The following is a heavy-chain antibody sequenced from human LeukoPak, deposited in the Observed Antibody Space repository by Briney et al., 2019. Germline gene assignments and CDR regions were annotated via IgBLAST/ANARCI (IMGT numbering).Heavy chain of an antibody. D-gene: IGHD3-10*01. CDR2: IYHTGST. Sequence: SETLSLTCTVSGASISSGTYSWSWIRQPPGAGLEWIGYIYHTGSTYYNPSLKSRVTISVDRSKNQFSLNLNSVTAADTALYYCARGDGSGSGRWFDPWGQGTLITVSS. J-gene: IGHJ5*02. V-gene: IGHV4-30-2*01. CDR1: GASISSGTYS. CDR3: ARGDGSGSGRWFDP.